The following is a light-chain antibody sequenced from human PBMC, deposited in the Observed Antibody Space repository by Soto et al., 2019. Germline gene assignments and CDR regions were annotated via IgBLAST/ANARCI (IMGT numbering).Light chain of an antibody. CDR2: CAA. Sequence: ISQLPTNLSLSPGPVATLPRRASQPVIDELAWCQQKPGEAARLLMYCAATRANGAPAWLSGSGSGTNVTLTIISRQPEDDAAYYCQQSYTASPWTFGQGTKVDIK. J-gene: IGKJ1*01. CDR1: QPVIDE. CDR3: QQSYTASPWT. V-gene: IGKV3-15*01.